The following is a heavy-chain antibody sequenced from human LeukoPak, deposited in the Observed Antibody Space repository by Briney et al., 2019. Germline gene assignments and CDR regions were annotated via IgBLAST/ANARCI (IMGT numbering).Heavy chain of an antibody. V-gene: IGHV3-43D*03. Sequence: GGSLRLSCAASGFTFDDYAMHWVRQAPGKGLEWVSLISWDGGSTYYADSVKGRFTISRDNSKNSLYLQMNSLRAEDTALYYCAKDMECSSTSCYKALKIWFGETKGFDYWGQGTLVTVSS. CDR1: GFTFDDYA. D-gene: IGHD2-2*02. CDR2: ISWDGGST. J-gene: IGHJ4*02. CDR3: AKDMECSSTSCYKALKIWFGETKGFDY.